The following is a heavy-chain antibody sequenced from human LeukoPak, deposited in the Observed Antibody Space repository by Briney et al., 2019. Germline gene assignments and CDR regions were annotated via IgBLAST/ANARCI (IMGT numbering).Heavy chain of an antibody. D-gene: IGHD3-16*02. J-gene: IGHJ4*02. V-gene: IGHV4-59*01. Sequence: SETLSLTCTVSGGSISSYYWSWIRQPPGNGLEWIGYIYYSGSTNYNPSLKSRVTISVDTSKNQFSLKLSSVTAADTAVYYCARHLGGISYDYWGQGTLVTVSS. CDR1: GGSISSYY. CDR3: ARHLGGISYDY. CDR2: IYYSGST.